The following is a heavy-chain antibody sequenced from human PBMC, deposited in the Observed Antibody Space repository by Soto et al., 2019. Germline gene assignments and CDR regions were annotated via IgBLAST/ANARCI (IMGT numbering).Heavy chain of an antibody. J-gene: IGHJ6*02. V-gene: IGHV1-69*13. CDR2: IIPLFGTT. D-gene: IGHD2-2*01. CDR1: GGTFSSYT. CDR3: ARELIVPAARRHYYYYRMDV. Sequence: GASVKVSCKASGGTFSSYTISWLRQAPGQGLEWMGGIIPLFGTTDYAQRFQGRVAITADGSTTTASMELSSLRSEDTAVYYCARELIVPAARRHYYYYRMDVRGQGTTVTVSS.